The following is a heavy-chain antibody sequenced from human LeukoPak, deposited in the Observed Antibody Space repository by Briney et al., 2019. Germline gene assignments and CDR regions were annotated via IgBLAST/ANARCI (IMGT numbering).Heavy chain of an antibody. CDR1: GGSISSYY. V-gene: IGHV4-59*01. D-gene: IGHD2-2*01. CDR3: ARQTRYCSSTSCYYWFDP. Sequence: MASETLSLTCTVSGGSISSYYWSWIRQPPGKALEGIGYIYYSGSTNYNLSLKSRVTISVDASKNQFSLKLSSVTAADTAVYDCARQTRYCSSTSCYYWFDPWGQGTLVTVSS. CDR2: IYYSGST. J-gene: IGHJ5*02.